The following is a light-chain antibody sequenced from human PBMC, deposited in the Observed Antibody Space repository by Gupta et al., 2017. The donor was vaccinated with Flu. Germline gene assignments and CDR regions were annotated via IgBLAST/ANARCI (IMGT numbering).Light chain of an antibody. J-gene: IGKJ3*01. CDR3: QQYDNLFT. V-gene: IGKV1-33*01. Sequence: DIQMTQSPSSLSASIGDRVTMTCQASHYINTFLNWYQQKSGRAPKLLISDASSLEPGVPSRFSGNGSGTDFSFSINSLQPEDIATYYCQQYDNLFTFGPGTXVDLK. CDR2: DAS. CDR1: HYINTF.